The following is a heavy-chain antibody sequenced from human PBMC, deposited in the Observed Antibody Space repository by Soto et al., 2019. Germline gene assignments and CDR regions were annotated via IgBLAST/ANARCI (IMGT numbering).Heavy chain of an antibody. J-gene: IGHJ6*02. Sequence: ASVKVSFKASGYTFTGYYMHWVRQAPGQGLEWMGWINPNSGGTNYAQKFQGWVTMTRDTSISTAYMELSRLRSDDTAVYYCAREGLAAAGTYYYYGMDVWGQGTTVTVSS. CDR2: INPNSGGT. V-gene: IGHV1-2*04. D-gene: IGHD6-13*01. CDR1: GYTFTGYY. CDR3: AREGLAAAGTYYYYGMDV.